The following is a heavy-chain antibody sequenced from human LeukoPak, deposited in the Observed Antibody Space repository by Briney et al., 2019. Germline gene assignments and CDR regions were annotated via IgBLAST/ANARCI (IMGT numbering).Heavy chain of an antibody. D-gene: IGHD3-10*01. CDR1: GGSFSGYY. V-gene: IGHV4-34*01. CDR3: ARERPPYYYGSGSYRAFDI. Sequence: PSETLSLTCAVYGGSFSGYYWSWIRQPPGKGLEWIGEINHSGSTNYNPSLKRRVTISVDTSKNQFSLKLSSVTAADTAVYYCARERPPYYYGSGSYRAFDIWGQGTMVTVSS. CDR2: INHSGST. J-gene: IGHJ3*02.